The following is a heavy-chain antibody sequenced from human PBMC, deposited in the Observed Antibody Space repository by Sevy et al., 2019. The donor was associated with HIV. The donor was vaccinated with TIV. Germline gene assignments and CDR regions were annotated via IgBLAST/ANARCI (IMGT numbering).Heavy chain of an antibody. CDR2: IFSSSSGK. D-gene: IGHD4-17*01. Sequence: GGSLRLSCAASGFIFNDYNMNWVRQAPGKGLEWVSFIFSSSSGKYYADSVKSRFTMSRDNTKNSLYLQMNSLRAEDYAVYYCTSDKTVFEGRYGMVVWGQGTTVTVSS. CDR1: GFIFNDYN. V-gene: IGHV3-21*01. J-gene: IGHJ6*02. CDR3: TSDKTVFEGRYGMVV.